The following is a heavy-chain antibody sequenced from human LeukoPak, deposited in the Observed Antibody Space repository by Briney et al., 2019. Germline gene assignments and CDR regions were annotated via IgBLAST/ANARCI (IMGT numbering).Heavy chain of an antibody. D-gene: IGHD1-20*01. CDR2: IYYSGST. V-gene: IGHV4-59*01. Sequence: PSETLSFTCTVSGGSISSYYWSWIRQPPGKGLEWIGYIYYSGSTNYNPSLKSRVTISVDTSKNQFSLKLSSVTAADTAVYYCARGHNWNPDYWGQGTLVTVSS. CDR1: GGSISSYY. CDR3: ARGHNWNPDY. J-gene: IGHJ4*02.